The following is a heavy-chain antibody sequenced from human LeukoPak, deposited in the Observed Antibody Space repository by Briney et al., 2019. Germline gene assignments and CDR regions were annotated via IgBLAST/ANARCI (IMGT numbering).Heavy chain of an antibody. CDR3: ARDAILSGYPLDY. CDR2: IYYSGST. J-gene: IGHJ4*02. CDR1: GASISSGDSY. V-gene: IGHV4-30-4*01. D-gene: IGHD3-9*01. Sequence: SQTLSPTSTVPGASISSGDSYWSWFRHPPGKGLEWIGYIYYSGSTYYNPSLKSRVTISVDTSKHQFSLKLSSVTAADTAVYYCARDAILSGYPLDYWGQGTLVTVSS.